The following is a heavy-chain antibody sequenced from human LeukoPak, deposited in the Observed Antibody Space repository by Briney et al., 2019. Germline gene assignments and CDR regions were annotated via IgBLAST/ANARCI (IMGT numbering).Heavy chain of an antibody. V-gene: IGHV4-30-2*01. CDR1: GGSISSGGYS. CDR2: IYHSGST. D-gene: IGHD3-22*01. J-gene: IGHJ4*02. Sequence: SQTLSLTCAVSGGSISSGGYSWSWIRQPPGKGLEWIGYIYHSGSTYYNPSLKSRVTISVDRSKNQFSLKLSSVTAADTAVYYCARAPYDSSGYYDYWGQETLVTVSS. CDR3: ARAPYDSSGYYDY.